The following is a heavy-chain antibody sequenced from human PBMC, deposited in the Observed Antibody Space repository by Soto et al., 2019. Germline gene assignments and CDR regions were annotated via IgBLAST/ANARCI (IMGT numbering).Heavy chain of an antibody. CDR2: ISGSGGST. J-gene: IGHJ5*02. D-gene: IGHD3-16*02. Sequence: PGGSLRLSCAASGFTFSSYAMSWVRQAPGKGLEWVSAISGSGGSTYYADSVKGRFTISRDNSKNTLYLQMNSLRAEDTAVYYCAKDLRPTRMRWLSDWFDPWGQGTLVTVSS. CDR3: AKDLRPTRMRWLSDWFDP. CDR1: GFTFSSYA. V-gene: IGHV3-23*01.